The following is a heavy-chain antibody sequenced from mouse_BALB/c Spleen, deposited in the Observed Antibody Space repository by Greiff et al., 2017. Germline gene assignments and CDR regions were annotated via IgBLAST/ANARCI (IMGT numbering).Heavy chain of an antibody. V-gene: IGHV3-2*02. CDR1: GYSITSDYA. CDR3: ARRGFAY. J-gene: IGHJ3*01. Sequence: EVKVEESGPGLVKPSQSLSLTCTVTGYSITSDYAWNWIRQFPGNKLEWMGYISYSGSTSYNPSLKSRISITRDTSKNQFFLQLNSVTTEDTATYYCARRGFAYWGQGTLVTVSA. CDR2: ISYSGST.